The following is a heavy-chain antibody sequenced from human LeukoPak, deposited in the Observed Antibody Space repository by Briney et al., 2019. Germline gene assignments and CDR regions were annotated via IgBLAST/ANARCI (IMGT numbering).Heavy chain of an antibody. D-gene: IGHD2-2*01. CDR2: ISGSGGST. CDR1: GFTFSSYA. CDR3: ANAPVDCSSTRCLL. V-gene: IGHV3-23*01. Sequence: GGSLRLSCAASGFTFSSYAMSWVRQAPGKGLEWVSAISGSGGSTYYADSVKGRFTISRDNSKNTLYLQMNSLRAEDTAVYYCANAPVDCSSTRCLLWGQGTLVTVSS. J-gene: IGHJ4*02.